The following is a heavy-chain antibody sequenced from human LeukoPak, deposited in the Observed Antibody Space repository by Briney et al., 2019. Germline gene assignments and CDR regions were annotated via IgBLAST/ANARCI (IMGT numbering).Heavy chain of an antibody. D-gene: IGHD6-13*01. V-gene: IGHV3-64*01. J-gene: IGHJ2*01. Sequence: GGSLRLSCAASGFTFSSYAMHWVRQAPGKGLEYVSAISSNGGSTSYANSVKGRFTISRDNSKNTLYLQMNSLRAEDTAVYYCAKDSEIAAAGSYWYFDLWGRGTLVTVSS. CDR1: GFTFSSYA. CDR2: ISSNGGST. CDR3: AKDSEIAAAGSYWYFDL.